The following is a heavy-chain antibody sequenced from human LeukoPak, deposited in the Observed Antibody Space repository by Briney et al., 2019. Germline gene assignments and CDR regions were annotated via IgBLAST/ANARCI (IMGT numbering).Heavy chain of an antibody. D-gene: IGHD5-24*01. CDR2: IIPIFGTA. J-gene: IGHJ4*02. V-gene: IGHV1-69*13. CDR3: ARAVEMATLCHF. Sequence: RGASVKLSCTASGVTISSSDISWVRQAPGQGLEWMGGIIPIFGTANYAQKFQGRVTITADESTSTAYMELSSLRSEDTAVYYCARAVEMATLCHFWGQGTLVTVSS. CDR1: GVTISSSD.